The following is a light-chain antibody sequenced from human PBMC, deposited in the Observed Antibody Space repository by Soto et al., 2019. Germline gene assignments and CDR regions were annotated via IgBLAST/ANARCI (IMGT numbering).Light chain of an antibody. Sequence: EIEMGKKAATLSSYVRGRGTVSSWASQSISSYLNWYQQKPGKAPKRLIYAASSLQSGVSSRFSGSGTGTDFTLTIRTLPPDHFTSYPCQLHGSSPPALGGGTKVDIK. CDR1: QSISSY. CDR2: AAS. V-gene: IGKV1-39*01. CDR3: QLHGSSPPA. J-gene: IGKJ4*01.